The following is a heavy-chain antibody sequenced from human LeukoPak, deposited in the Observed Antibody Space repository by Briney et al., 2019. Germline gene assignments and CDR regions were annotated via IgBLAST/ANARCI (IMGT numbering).Heavy chain of an antibody. J-gene: IGHJ5*02. CDR1: GYTLTELS. CDR2: INPSGGST. V-gene: IGHV1-46*01. CDR3: ARDPLSDYGDSYNWFDR. D-gene: IGHD4-17*01. Sequence: GASVKVSCKVSGYTLTELSMHWVRQAPGKGLEWMGIINPSGGSTSYAQKFQGRVTMTRDMSTSTVYMELSSLRSEDTAVYYCARDPLSDYGDSYNWFDRWGQGTLVTVSS.